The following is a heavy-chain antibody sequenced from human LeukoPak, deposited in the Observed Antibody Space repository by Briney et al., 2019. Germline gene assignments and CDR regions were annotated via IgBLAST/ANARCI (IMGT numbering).Heavy chain of an antibody. Sequence: SETLSLTCTVSGGSISSGSYYWSWIRQPPGKGLEWIGYIYHSGSTYYNPSLKSRVTISVDRSKNQFSLKLSSVTAADTAVYYCAREPSGADDFWSGYPIYYYYYYMDVWGKGTTVTASS. CDR3: AREPSGADDFWSGYPIYYYYYYMDV. V-gene: IGHV4-30-2*01. CDR1: GGSISSGSYY. D-gene: IGHD3-3*01. CDR2: IYHSGST. J-gene: IGHJ6*03.